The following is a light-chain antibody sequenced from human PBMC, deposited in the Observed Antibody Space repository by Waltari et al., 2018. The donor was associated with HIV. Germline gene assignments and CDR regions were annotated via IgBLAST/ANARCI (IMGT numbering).Light chain of an antibody. CDR1: ALQKQY. J-gene: IGLJ3*02. CDR2: KDS. Sequence: SYELTQPPSVSVSPGQTARITCSGDALQKQYSYWYQQKPGQAPVLGIYKDSERPSGIPERFSGSSSGTTVTLTISGVQAEDEADYYCQSADSSGTYWVFGGGTKLTVL. CDR3: QSADSSGTYWV. V-gene: IGLV3-25*03.